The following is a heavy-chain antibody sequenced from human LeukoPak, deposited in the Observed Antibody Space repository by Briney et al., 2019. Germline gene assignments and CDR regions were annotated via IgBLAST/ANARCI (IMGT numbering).Heavy chain of an antibody. D-gene: IGHD2-2*01. CDR3: AREIVVVPPLTYPLTYYYGMDV. J-gene: IGHJ6*02. V-gene: IGHV1-18*01. CDR1: GYTFTSYG. CDR2: ISAYNGNT. Sequence: GASVKVSCTASGYTFTSYGISWVRQAPGQGLEWMGWISAYNGNTNYAQKLQGRVTMTTDTSTSTAYMELRSLRSDDTAVYYCAREIVVVPPLTYPLTYYYGMDVWGQGTTVTVSS.